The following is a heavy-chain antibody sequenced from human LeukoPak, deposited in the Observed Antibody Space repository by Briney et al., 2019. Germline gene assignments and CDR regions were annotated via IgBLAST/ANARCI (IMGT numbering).Heavy chain of an antibody. Sequence: AGGSLRLSCAASGFTFSSYSMNWVRQAPGKGLEWVSSISSSSSYIYYADSVKGRFTISRDNAKNSLYLQMNSLRAEDTAVYYCARDSDSGSYPNWFDPWGQGTLVTVSS. J-gene: IGHJ5*02. V-gene: IGHV3-21*01. CDR2: ISSSSSYI. CDR1: GFTFSSYS. CDR3: ARDSDSGSYPNWFDP. D-gene: IGHD1-26*01.